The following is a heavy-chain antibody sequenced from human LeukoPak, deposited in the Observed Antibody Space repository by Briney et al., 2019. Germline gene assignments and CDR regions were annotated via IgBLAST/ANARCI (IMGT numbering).Heavy chain of an antibody. D-gene: IGHD4-23*01. J-gene: IGHJ4*02. V-gene: IGHV3-7*01. CDR2: INQDGSEK. Sequence: GGSLRLSCEASGFTFSTYWVTWFRQAPGKGLEWVANINQDGSEKYYVDSVKGRFTISRDNAKNSLYLHMNSLRAEDTAVYYCARDYGGSSPFDYWGQGTLVTVSS. CDR3: ARDYGGSSPFDY. CDR1: GFTFSTYW.